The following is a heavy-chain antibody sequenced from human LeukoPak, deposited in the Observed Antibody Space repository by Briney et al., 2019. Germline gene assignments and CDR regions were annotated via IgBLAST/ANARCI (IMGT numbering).Heavy chain of an antibody. CDR1: GGSFSGYY. Sequence: SETLSLTCAVYGGSFSGYYWSWIRQPPGKGLEWIGEINHSGSTNYNPSLKSRVTISVDTSKNQFSLKLSSVTAADTAMYYCARGGDYDSSGLYNDAFDIWGQGTMVTVSS. D-gene: IGHD3-22*01. J-gene: IGHJ3*02. V-gene: IGHV4-34*01. CDR2: INHSGST. CDR3: ARGGDYDSSGLYNDAFDI.